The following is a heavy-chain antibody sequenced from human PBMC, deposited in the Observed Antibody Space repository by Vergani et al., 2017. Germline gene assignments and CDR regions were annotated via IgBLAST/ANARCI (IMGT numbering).Heavy chain of an antibody. J-gene: IGHJ4*02. Sequence: EVQLVESGGGLVKPGGSLRLSCAASGFTFSACPMTWVRQAPGKGLEWVSAISGHGDRTYYADSVKGRFTISRDNSKNTVYLQMNSLKAEDRATYYCAGGERGTTSPFVGDWAQGTLVIV. D-gene: IGHD3-10*01. V-gene: IGHV3-23*04. CDR2: ISGHGDRT. CDR1: GFTFSACP. CDR3: AGGERGTTSPFVGD.